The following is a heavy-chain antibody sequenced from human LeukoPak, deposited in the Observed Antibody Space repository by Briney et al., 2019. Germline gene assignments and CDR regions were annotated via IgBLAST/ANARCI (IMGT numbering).Heavy chain of an antibody. Sequence: GGSLRLSCAASGFTFITYSMNWVRQAPGKGLEWVSSISSSSSYIYYADSVRGRFTISRDNPKNSLYLQMNSLRAEDTAVYYCASPYYYDSSGYYDNDAFDIWGQGTMDTVSS. D-gene: IGHD3-22*01. CDR2: ISSSSSYI. CDR1: GFTFITYS. CDR3: ASPYYYDSSGYYDNDAFDI. J-gene: IGHJ3*02. V-gene: IGHV3-21*01.